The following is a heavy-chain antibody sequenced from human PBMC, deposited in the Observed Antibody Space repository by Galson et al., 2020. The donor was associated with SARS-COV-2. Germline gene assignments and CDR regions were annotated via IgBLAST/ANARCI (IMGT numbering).Heavy chain of an antibody. CDR3: ARYYGVLAFDI. D-gene: IGHD4-17*01. Sequence: SETLSLTCTVSGGSISSGGYYWSWIRQHPGKGLEWLGSIYYSGSTYYNPSLKSRVTISVDTSKNQFSLKLSSVTAADTAVYYCARYYGVLAFDIWGQGTMVTVSS. J-gene: IGHJ3*02. CDR2: IYYSGST. CDR1: GGSISSGGYY. V-gene: IGHV4-31*03.